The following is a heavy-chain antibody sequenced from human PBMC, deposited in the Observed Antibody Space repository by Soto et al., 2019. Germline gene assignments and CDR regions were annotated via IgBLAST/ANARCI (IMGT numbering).Heavy chain of an antibody. V-gene: IGHV3-11*01. CDR3: ARGVIGAVMGYYYYYYMDV. Sequence: GGSLRLSCAASGFTFSDYYMSWIRQAPGKGLEWVSYISSSGSTIYYADSVKGRFTISRDNAKNSLYLQMNSLTAEDTVEYYCARGVIGAVMGYYYYYYMDVWGKGTTVTVSS. D-gene: IGHD3-10*01. J-gene: IGHJ6*03. CDR1: GFTFSDYY. CDR2: ISSSGSTI.